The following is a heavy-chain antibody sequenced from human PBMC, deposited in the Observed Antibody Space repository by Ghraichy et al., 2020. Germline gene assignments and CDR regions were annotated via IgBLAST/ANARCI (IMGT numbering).Heavy chain of an antibody. J-gene: IGHJ4*02. Sequence: GESLNISCTASGFTLNNYWMSWVRQAPGKGLEWVANINQEGNRQNYVDSVKGRFTNSKANAKNSVDLQMNSLTADDTAVYYCARSRWPEDYWGQGTLVTVAS. D-gene: IGHD6-19*01. CDR2: INQEGNRQ. V-gene: IGHV3-7*03. CDR1: GFTLNNYW. CDR3: ARSRWPEDY.